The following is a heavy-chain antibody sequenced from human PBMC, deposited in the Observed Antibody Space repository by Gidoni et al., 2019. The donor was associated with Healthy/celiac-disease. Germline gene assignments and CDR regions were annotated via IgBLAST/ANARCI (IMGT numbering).Heavy chain of an antibody. CDR3: ARDRGPLIAAAGTFDY. CDR2: INWNGGST. J-gene: IGHJ4*02. CDR1: GFTFAVFG. D-gene: IGHD6-13*01. Sequence: EVQLVESGGGVVRPGGSLRLYCAASGFTFAVFGMSWVRQAPGKGLEWVSGINWNGGSTGYADSVKGRFTISRDNAKNSLYLQMNSLRAEDTALYYCARDRGPLIAAAGTFDYWGQGTLVTVSS. V-gene: IGHV3-20*04.